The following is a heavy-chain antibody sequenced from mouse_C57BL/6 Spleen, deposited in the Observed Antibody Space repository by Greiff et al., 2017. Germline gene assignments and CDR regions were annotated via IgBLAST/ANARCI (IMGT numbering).Heavy chain of an antibody. D-gene: IGHD2-3*01. CDR3: ANIYDGYFYAMDY. CDR1: GYSITSGYY. J-gene: IGHJ4*01. CDR2: ISYDGSN. V-gene: IGHV3-6*01. Sequence: EVKLQESGPGLVKPSQSLSLTCSVTGYSITSGYYWNWIRQFPGNKLEWMGYISYDGSNNYNPSLKNRISITRDTSKNQFFLKLNSVTTEDTATYYCANIYDGYFYAMDYWGQGTSVTVSS.